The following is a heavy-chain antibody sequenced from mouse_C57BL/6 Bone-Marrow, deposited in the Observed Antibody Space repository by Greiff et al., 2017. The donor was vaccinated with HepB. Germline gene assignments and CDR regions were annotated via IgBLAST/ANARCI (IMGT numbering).Heavy chain of an antibody. CDR3: ARGLRRSYYYAMDY. V-gene: IGHV1-56*01. CDR2: IFPGSGST. J-gene: IGHJ4*01. D-gene: IGHD2-4*01. CDR1: GYTFTSHW. Sequence: VKLMESGPELVRPGASVKISCKAPGYTFTSHWMQWVRQRPGQGLEWIGEIFPGSGSTYYNEKFKGKATLTVDTSSSTAYMQLSSLTSEDSAVYFCARGLRRSYYYAMDYWGQGTSVTVSS.